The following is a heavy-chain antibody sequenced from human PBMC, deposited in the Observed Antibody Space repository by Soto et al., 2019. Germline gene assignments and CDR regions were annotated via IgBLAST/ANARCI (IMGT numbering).Heavy chain of an antibody. CDR3: ARDRDVVVVAANFHY. D-gene: IGHD2-15*01. V-gene: IGHV3-33*01. CDR1: GFTFSSYG. J-gene: IGHJ4*02. Sequence: QVQLVESGGGVVQPGRSLRLSCVASGFTFSSYGMHWVRQAPGKGLEWVAVIWYDGSDKYYADSVKGRFTISRDNSKNTLYLQMNSLRAEASAVYYCARDRDVVVVAANFHYWGQGTLVTVSS. CDR2: IWYDGSDK.